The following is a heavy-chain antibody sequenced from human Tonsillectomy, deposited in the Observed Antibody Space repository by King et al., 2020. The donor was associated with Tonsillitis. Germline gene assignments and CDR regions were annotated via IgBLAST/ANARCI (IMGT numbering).Heavy chain of an antibody. V-gene: IGHV3-30*04. D-gene: IGHD3-10*01. CDR3: VRGSYSVDL. CDR1: GFTFSSYA. J-gene: IGHJ2*01. Sequence: VQLVESGGGVVHPGRSLRLSCAASGFTFSSYAMHWVRQPPGKGPEWVAVISYDGNNQYYSDSLKGRFTISRDSSKNALYLQMNSLRVEDTAVYYCVRGSYSVDLWGRGTLVTVSS. CDR2: ISYDGNNQ.